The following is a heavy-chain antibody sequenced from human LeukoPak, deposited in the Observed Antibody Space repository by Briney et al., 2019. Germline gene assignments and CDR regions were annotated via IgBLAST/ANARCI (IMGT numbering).Heavy chain of an antibody. Sequence: PGGTLRLSCAASGFTFSSYGMNWVRQAPGKGLEWVSGISGSGGSTYYADSVKGRFTISRDNSKNTLDLQMNSLRAEDTALYYCAKGVRITMVRGAFDIWGQGTMVTVSS. CDR1: GFTFSSYG. J-gene: IGHJ3*02. CDR2: ISGSGGST. V-gene: IGHV3-23*01. D-gene: IGHD3-10*01. CDR3: AKGVRITMVRGAFDI.